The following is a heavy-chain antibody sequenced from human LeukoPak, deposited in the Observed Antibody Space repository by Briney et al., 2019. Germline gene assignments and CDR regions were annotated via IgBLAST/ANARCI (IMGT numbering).Heavy chain of an antibody. J-gene: IGHJ4*02. CDR1: GFTFTRYW. Sequence: LRLSCAASGFTFTRYWMAWIRQPPGKGLEWIGYIYYSGSTYYNPSLKSRVTISVDTSKNQFSLKLSSVTAADTAVYYCAREGAYGDYGYWGQGTLVTVSS. CDR2: IYYSGST. V-gene: IGHV4-30-4*01. D-gene: IGHD4-17*01. CDR3: AREGAYGDYGY.